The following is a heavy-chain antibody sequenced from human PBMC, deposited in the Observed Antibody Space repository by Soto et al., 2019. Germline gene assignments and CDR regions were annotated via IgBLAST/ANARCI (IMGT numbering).Heavy chain of an antibody. Sequence: QLQLQESGSGLVKPSQTLSLTCAVSGGSISSGGYSWSWIRQPPGKGLEWIGYIYHSGSTHYNPSLESRATISVDRSKNTFSLKLSSVTAADTAVYYCARGQVVAAQHWGQGTLVTVSS. D-gene: IGHD2-15*01. V-gene: IGHV4-30-2*01. CDR1: GGSISSGGYS. J-gene: IGHJ4*02. CDR2: IYHSGST. CDR3: ARGQVVAAQH.